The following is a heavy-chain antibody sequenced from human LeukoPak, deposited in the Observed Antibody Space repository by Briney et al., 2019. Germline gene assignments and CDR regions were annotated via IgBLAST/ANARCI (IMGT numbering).Heavy chain of an antibody. Sequence: ASVKVSCKASGYTFTGYYMHWVRQAPGQGLEWMGWINPNSGGTNYAQKFQGRVTMTRDTSISTAYMELSRLRSDDTAVYYCARDPGYYDTHLYYYYYMDVWGKGTTVTVSS. D-gene: IGHD3-22*01. CDR3: ARDPGYYDTHLYYYYYMDV. V-gene: IGHV1-2*02. CDR2: INPNSGGT. CDR1: GYTFTGYY. J-gene: IGHJ6*03.